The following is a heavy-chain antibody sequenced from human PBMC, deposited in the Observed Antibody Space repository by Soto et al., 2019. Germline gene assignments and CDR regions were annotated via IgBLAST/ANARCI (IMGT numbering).Heavy chain of an antibody. CDR2: INPSGHST. D-gene: IGHD6-19*01. CDR3: ARYNSITVAGKVTWHFEP. Sequence: QAQLVQSGAEVKKPGASVKLSCKASGFTFTNHWMHWVRQAPGQGLEWMGVINPSGHSTINAQKFQGRVIMTGNTYTSPLYMELSSPISEDTAVYSCARYNSITVAGKVTWHFEPWGRGTLVTVSS. J-gene: IGHJ2*01. V-gene: IGHV1-46*01. CDR1: GFTFTNHW.